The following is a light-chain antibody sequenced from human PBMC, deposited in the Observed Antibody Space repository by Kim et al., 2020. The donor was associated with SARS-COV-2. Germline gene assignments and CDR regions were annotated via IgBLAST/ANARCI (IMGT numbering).Light chain of an antibody. V-gene: IGLV2-14*03. J-gene: IGLJ3*02. Sequence: QSALTQPASVSGSPGQSITISCTGTSSDVGGYNFVSWYQQHPGKAPKLMLYDVTNRPSGVSNRFSGSKSGNTASLTISGLQPEDEADYYCSSYTVFSTLVFGGGTQLTVL. CDR3: SSYTVFSTLV. CDR2: DVT. CDR1: SSDVGGYNF.